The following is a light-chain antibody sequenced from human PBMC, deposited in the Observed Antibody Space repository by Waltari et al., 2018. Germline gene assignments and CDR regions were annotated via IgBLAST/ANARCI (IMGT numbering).Light chain of an antibody. CDR1: QSVTRTV. CDR2: DAS. Sequence: SCRASQSVTRTVAGYQQRPGQAPRLHIYDASTRATGVPDRVSGSGSGTDFSLTISRLEPEDFAVYYCQKYGTLPATFGQGTKVEIK. V-gene: IGKV3-20*01. CDR3: QKYGTLPAT. J-gene: IGKJ1*01.